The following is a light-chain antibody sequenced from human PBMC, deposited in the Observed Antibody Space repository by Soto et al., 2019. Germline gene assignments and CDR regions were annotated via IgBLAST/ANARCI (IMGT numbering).Light chain of an antibody. Sequence: QSALTQPASVSGSPGQSITISCTGTSSDVGSYNLVSWYQQHPGKAPKLMIFEGNKRPSGVSNRFSGSKSGNTASLTISGLQAEDEADYYCCSYAGSSTFLVFGTGTKLTVL. J-gene: IGLJ1*01. CDR2: EGN. CDR1: SSDVGSYNL. CDR3: CSYAGSSTFLV. V-gene: IGLV2-23*01.